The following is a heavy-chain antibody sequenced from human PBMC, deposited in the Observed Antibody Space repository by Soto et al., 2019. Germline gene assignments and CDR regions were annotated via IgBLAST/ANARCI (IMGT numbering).Heavy chain of an antibody. CDR1: GFTFSSYS. D-gene: IGHD3-9*01. CDR3: ARLVASETGYGMDV. Sequence: VQLVESGGGLVQPAGSLRLSCSASGFTFSSYSMHWVRQSPRKGLEHLSHISSDGGRIFYGDSVKGRFTISRDNAKNTVYLQVNSLRAEDTGVYYCARLVASETGYGMDVWGQGTTVTVSS. V-gene: IGHV3-64*04. CDR2: ISSDGGRI. J-gene: IGHJ6*02.